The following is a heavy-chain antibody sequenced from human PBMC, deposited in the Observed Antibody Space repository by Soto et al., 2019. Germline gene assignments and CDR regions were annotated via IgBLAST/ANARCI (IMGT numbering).Heavy chain of an antibody. Sequence: QVQLVQSGAEVKKPGSSVKVSCKASGGTFSSYAISWVRQAPGQGLEWKGGIIPIFGTANYAQKLQGRVTITADESTSTAYMELSSLRAEDTAVYYGARDVPGTYPLWGQGTLVTGSS. V-gene: IGHV1-69*12. CDR3: ARDVPGTYPL. CDR2: IIPIFGTA. CDR1: GGTFSSYA. J-gene: IGHJ4*02.